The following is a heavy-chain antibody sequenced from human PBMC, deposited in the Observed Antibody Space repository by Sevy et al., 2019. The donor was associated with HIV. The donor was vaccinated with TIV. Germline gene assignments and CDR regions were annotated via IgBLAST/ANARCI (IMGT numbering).Heavy chain of an antibody. V-gene: IGHV3-30-3*01. J-gene: IGHJ6*02. CDR2: ISYDGSDK. Sequence: GESLKISCAASGFALSNYYAMHWVRQAPGKGLEWVALISYDGSDKYYADSVKGRFTISRDNFKNTLYLQMNSLTTEETAGYYCARPRANYVDHYFFYAMDVWGQGTTVTVSS. D-gene: IGHD4-17*01. CDR1: GFALSNYYA. CDR3: ARPRANYVDHYFFYAMDV.